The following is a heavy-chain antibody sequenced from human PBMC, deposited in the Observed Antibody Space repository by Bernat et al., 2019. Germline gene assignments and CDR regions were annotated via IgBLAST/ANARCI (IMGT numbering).Heavy chain of an antibody. CDR3: TTENVLLWFGELLGGMDV. Sequence: EVQLVESGGGWVKPGGSLRLSCAASGFTFSNAWMSWVRQAPGKGLEWVGRIKSKTDGGTTDYAAPVKGRFTISRDDSKNTLYLQMNSLKTEDTAVYYCTTENVLLWFGELLGGMDVWGQGTTVTVSS. D-gene: IGHD3-10*01. J-gene: IGHJ6*02. CDR2: IKSKTDGGTT. CDR1: GFTFSNAW. V-gene: IGHV3-15*01.